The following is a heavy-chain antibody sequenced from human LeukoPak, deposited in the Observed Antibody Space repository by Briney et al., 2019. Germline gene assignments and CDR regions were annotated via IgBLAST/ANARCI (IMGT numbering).Heavy chain of an antibody. CDR3: GCSLGASDYGY. CDR1: GFSLTTSGMC. D-gene: IGHD4/OR15-4a*01. V-gene: IGHV2-70*11. J-gene: IGHJ4*02. Sequence: ESGPALLKPTQTLTLTWTFSGFSLTTSGMCVSWIRQPSGKALGWLPRIDCDDDKHYGTSLKTRITISKDTSKNQVLLTMTNMDPVDTAKYYCGCSLGASDYGYWGKGTLVT. CDR2: IDCDDDK.